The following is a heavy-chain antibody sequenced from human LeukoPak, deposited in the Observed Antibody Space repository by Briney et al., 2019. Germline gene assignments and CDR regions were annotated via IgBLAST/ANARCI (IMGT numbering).Heavy chain of an antibody. CDR3: ARVRGTIAVAGTPPLQH. CDR1: GYTFTSYY. Sequence: ASVKVSCKASGYTFTSYYMHWVRQAPGQGLEWTGIINPSGGSTSYAQKFQGRVTMTRDMSTSTVYMELSSLRSEDTAVYYCARVRGTIAVAGTPPLQHWGQGTLVTVSS. J-gene: IGHJ1*01. D-gene: IGHD6-19*01. V-gene: IGHV1-46*01. CDR2: INPSGGST.